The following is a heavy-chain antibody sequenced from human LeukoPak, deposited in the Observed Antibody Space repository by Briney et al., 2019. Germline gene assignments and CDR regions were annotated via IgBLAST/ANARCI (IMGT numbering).Heavy chain of an antibody. J-gene: IGHJ5*02. Sequence: PSETLSLTCTVSDGSLSSYNWSWIRQPPGKGLERIGYIFYTGSTNYNPSLKSRVTMSVDTSKNQFSLHLSSVTAADTAVYYCARDGGEVGATTWFDPWGQGTLVTVSS. CDR3: ARDGGEVGATTWFDP. D-gene: IGHD1-26*01. CDR1: DGSLSSYN. CDR2: IFYTGST. V-gene: IGHV4-59*01.